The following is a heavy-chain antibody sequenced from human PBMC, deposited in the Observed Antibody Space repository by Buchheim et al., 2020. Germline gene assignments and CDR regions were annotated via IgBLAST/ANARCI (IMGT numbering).Heavy chain of an antibody. CDR2: ISGSGDST. D-gene: IGHD3-3*01. J-gene: IGHJ4*02. V-gene: IGHV3-23*01. CDR3: ATGFWSGYSY. CDR1: GFTFKNYV. Sequence: EVQLLESGGGLVQPGGSLRLSCAASGFTFKNYVINWVRQAPGKGLEWVSAISGSGDSTWYADSVEGRFTISRDTSQNTLYLGINSLRAEDTAVYYCATGFWSGYSYWGQGTL.